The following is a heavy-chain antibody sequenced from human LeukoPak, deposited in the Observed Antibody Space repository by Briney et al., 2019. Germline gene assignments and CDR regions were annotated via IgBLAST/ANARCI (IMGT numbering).Heavy chain of an antibody. Sequence: QPGGSLRLSCAASGFTFSNNGMSWVRQAPGKGLEWVSTISGSGTSTYYADSVKGRFTNSRDNSKNTLYLQMNSLGAEDTAVYHCAKGGFGYLDYWGQGTLVTVSS. V-gene: IGHV3-23*01. J-gene: IGHJ4*02. CDR3: AKGGFGYLDY. CDR2: ISGSGTST. D-gene: IGHD3-3*01. CDR1: GFTFSNNG.